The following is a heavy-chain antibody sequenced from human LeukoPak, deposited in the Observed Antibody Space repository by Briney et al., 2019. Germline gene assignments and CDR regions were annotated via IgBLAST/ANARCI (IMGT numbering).Heavy chain of an antibody. J-gene: IGHJ4*02. CDR2: IKSTGDTT. Sequence: ASVKVSCKASGYTFTGCYMHWVRQAAGQGLEWVAIIKSTGDTTVYAQKFQGRVTVTRDTSTSTVYMDLSSLSSEDTAVYYCVSEDAHTYYFDFWGPGTLVTVSS. CDR1: GYTFTGCY. V-gene: IGHV1-46*01. D-gene: IGHD2-2*01. CDR3: VSEDAHTYYFDF.